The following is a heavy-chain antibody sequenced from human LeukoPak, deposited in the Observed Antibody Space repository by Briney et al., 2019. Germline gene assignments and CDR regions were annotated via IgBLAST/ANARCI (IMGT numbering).Heavy chain of an antibody. CDR1: GFTLSSYS. CDR2: ISSSRSYI. D-gene: IGHD3-22*01. Sequence: GGSLRLSCAASGFTLSSYSMNWVRPAPGKGLEWVSSISSSRSYICYADSVKGRFTISRDNPKNSPYLQMNSLRAEHTAVYYCARDRFSSSSGYYFFAFDIWGQGTMVTVPS. CDR3: ARDRFSSSSGYYFFAFDI. J-gene: IGHJ3*02. V-gene: IGHV3-21*01.